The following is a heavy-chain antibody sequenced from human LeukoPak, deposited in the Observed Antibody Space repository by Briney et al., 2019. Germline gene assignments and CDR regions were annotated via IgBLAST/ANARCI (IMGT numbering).Heavy chain of an antibody. J-gene: IGHJ6*03. V-gene: IGHV3-30*02. D-gene: IGHD3-3*01. CDR2: IRYDGSNK. CDR1: GFTFSSYG. Sequence: PGGSLRLSCAASGFTFSSYGMHWVRQAPGKGLEWVAFIRYDGSNKYYADSVKGRFTISRDNSKNTLYLQMNSLRAEDTAVYYCAKDGDPDLYYYYYMDVWGKGTTVTVSS. CDR3: AKDGDPDLYYYYYMDV.